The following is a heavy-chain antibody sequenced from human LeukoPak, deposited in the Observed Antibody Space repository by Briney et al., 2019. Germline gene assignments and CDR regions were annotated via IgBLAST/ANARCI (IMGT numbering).Heavy chain of an antibody. CDR2: FDPEDGET. J-gene: IGHJ5*02. CDR3: ATVGSLGYCSSTSCVNWFDP. D-gene: IGHD2-2*01. V-gene: IGHV1-24*01. CDR1: GYTLTELS. Sequence: ASVKVSCKVSGYTLTELSMHWVRQAPGKGLEWMGGFDPEDGETIYAQKFQGRVTMTEDTSTDTAYMELSSLRSEDTAVYYCATVGSLGYCSSTSCVNWFDPWGQGTLVTVSS.